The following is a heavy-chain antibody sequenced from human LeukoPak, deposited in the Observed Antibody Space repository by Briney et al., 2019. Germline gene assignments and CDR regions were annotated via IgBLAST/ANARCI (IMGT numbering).Heavy chain of an antibody. D-gene: IGHD2-15*01. CDR2: INPSGGST. V-gene: IGHV1-46*01. CDR3: ARAPYCSGGSCYKSLIDY. J-gene: IGHJ4*02. CDR1: GYTFTSYY. Sequence: GASVKVSCKASGYTFTSYYMHWVRQAPGQGLEWMGIINPSGGSTSYAQKFQGRVTMTRDTSTSTVYMELSSLRSEDTAVYYCARAPYCSGGSCYKSLIDYWGQGTLVTVSS.